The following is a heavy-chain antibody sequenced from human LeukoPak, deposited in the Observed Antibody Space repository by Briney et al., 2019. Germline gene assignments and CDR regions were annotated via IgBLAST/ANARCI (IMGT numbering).Heavy chain of an antibody. J-gene: IGHJ4*02. CDR3: ARDRVVTVPSTSPYYYFDY. CDR1: GGSINSNNYY. D-gene: IGHD5-18*01. V-gene: IGHV4-39*07. Sequence: SETLSLTCTVSGGSINSNNYYWGWIRQPPGKGLEWIGSIYYSGSTYYNPSLKSRVTISVDTSKSQFSLKLSSVTAADTAVYYCARDRVVTVPSTSPYYYFDYWGQGTLVTVSS. CDR2: IYYSGST.